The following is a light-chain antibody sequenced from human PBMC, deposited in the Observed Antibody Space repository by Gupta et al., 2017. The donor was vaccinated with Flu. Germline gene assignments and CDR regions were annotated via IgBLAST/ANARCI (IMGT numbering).Light chain of an antibody. CDR1: QGVSSY. Sequence: PSFLSASIGDRVTITCRASQGVSSYLAWYQQKPGKAPKLLIYAASTLQSGVPSRFSGSGSGTEFTLTITSLQPEDFATYYCQQLNSFPYTFGQGTKLEIK. V-gene: IGKV1-9*01. CDR3: QQLNSFPYT. J-gene: IGKJ2*01. CDR2: AAS.